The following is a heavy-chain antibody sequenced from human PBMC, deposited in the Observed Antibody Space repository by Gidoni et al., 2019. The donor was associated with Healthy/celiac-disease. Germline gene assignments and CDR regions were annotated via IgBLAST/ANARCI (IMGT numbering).Heavy chain of an antibody. CDR3: TKGRLQTSYYFDS. CDR2: LAYDGTNK. Sequence: QLQLVASGGGVVQPGRSLRLSCAASGFTFRDFNMHWVPQAPGKGLEWVALLAYDGTNKDYAASVRGRFTMSRDNSKNVVDLQMNSLRPEDTAIYYCTKGRLQTSYYFDSWGQGTLVTVSS. V-gene: IGHV3-30*18. CDR1: GFTFRDFN. D-gene: IGHD1-1*01. J-gene: IGHJ4*02.